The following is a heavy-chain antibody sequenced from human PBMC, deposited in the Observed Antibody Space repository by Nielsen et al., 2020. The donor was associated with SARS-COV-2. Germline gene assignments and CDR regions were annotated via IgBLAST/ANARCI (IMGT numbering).Heavy chain of an antibody. CDR3: AKSVAASENYFDY. CDR1: GFTFSSYA. Sequence: GESLKISCAASGFTFSSYAMSWVRQAPGKGLEWVSAISGSGGSTYYADSEKGRFTISRDNSKNTLYLQMNSLRAEDTAVYYCAKSVAASENYFDYWGQGTLVTVSS. D-gene: IGHD6-13*01. J-gene: IGHJ4*02. CDR2: ISGSGGST. V-gene: IGHV3-23*01.